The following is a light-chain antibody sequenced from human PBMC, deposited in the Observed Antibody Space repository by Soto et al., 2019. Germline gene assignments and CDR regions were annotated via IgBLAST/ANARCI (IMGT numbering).Light chain of an antibody. CDR1: QSISSW. J-gene: IGKJ1*01. CDR2: KAS. V-gene: IGKV1-5*03. Sequence: DIQMTQSPSTLSASVGDRVSITCRASQSISSWLAWYQQKPGKAPKLLIYKASSLKSGVPSRFSGSGSGTEFTLTISSLQPDDFATFYCQQYNSYPWTFGQGTNVEIK. CDR3: QQYNSYPWT.